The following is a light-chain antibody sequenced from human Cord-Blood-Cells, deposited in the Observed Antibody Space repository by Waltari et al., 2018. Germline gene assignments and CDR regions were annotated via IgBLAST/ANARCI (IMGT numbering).Light chain of an antibody. J-gene: IGKJ1*01. CDR3: QQYYSYPRT. Sequence: AIRMTQSPSSCSASTGVRVTITCRASQGISSYLAWYQQKPGKAPKLLIYAASTLQSGVPSRFSGSGSGTDFTLTISCLQSEDFATYYCQQYYSYPRTFGQGTKVEIK. V-gene: IGKV1-8*01. CDR1: QGISSY. CDR2: AAS.